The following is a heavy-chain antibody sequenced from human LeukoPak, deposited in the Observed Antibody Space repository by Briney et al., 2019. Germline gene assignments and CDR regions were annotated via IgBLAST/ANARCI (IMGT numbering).Heavy chain of an antibody. CDR2: IYHSGST. D-gene: IGHD6-13*01. CDR1: GYSISSGYY. CDR3: ARQFSAAGRFYYYYYMDV. J-gene: IGHJ6*03. Sequence: PSETLSLTCTVSGYSISSGYYWGWIRQPPGKGLEWIRSIYHSGSTYYNPSLKRRVTISVDTAKNQFSLKLSSVTAADTAVYYCARQFSAAGRFYYYYYMDVWGKGTTVTVSS. V-gene: IGHV4-38-2*02.